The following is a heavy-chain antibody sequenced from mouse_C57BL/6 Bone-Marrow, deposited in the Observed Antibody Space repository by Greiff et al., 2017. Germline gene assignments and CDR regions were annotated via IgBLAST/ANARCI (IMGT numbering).Heavy chain of an antibody. CDR1: GYTFTGYW. D-gene: IGHD2-5*01. V-gene: IGHV1-9*01. Sequence: VQLQQSGAELMKPGASVKLSCTATGYTFTGYWIEWVKQRPGHGLEWIGEILPGSGSTNYNEKFKGKATFTADTSSNTAYMQLSSLTTEDSAIYYCAREGFYSNYVYWYFDVWGTGTTVTVSS. CDR3: AREGFYSNYVYWYFDV. CDR2: ILPGSGST. J-gene: IGHJ1*03.